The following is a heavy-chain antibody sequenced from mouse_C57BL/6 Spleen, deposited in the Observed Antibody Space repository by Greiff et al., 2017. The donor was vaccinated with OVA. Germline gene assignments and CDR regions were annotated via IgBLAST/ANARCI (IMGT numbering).Heavy chain of an antibody. Sequence: VQLQQSGAELAKPGASVKLSCKASGYTFTSYWMHWVKQRPGQGLEWIGYINPSSGYTKYNQKFKGKATLTADKSSSTAYLQLSSLTYEDSAVYYCAGDYNGGGAMDYGGQGTSVTVSS. D-gene: IGHD1-1*01. CDR2: INPSSGYT. CDR1: GYTFTSYW. CDR3: AGDYNGGGAMDY. V-gene: IGHV1-7*01. J-gene: IGHJ4*01.